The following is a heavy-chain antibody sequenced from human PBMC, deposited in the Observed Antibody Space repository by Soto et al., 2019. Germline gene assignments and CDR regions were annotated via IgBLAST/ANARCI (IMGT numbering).Heavy chain of an antibody. J-gene: IGHJ4*02. V-gene: IGHV4-61*01. D-gene: IGHD1-7*01. CDR1: GGSVSSGSYY. Sequence: QVQLQESGPGLVKPSETLSLTCTVSGGSVSSGSYYWSWIRQPPGNGLEWIGYIYYSGSTNYNPSLKSRVTISVDTAKNQFDLKLSSVTAADTAGYYCARDSSYWNYFVWGQGTLVTVSS. CDR3: ARDSSYWNYFV. CDR2: IYYSGST.